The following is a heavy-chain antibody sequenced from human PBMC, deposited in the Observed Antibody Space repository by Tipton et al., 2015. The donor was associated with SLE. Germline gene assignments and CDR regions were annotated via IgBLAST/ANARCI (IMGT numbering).Heavy chain of an antibody. V-gene: IGHV4-39*07. J-gene: IGHJ6*02. CDR3: ARDTVAYYDSSGSGYGMDV. Sequence: LRLSCTVSGGSISSSSYYWGWIRQPPGKGLEWIGSIYYSGSTYYNPSLKSRVTISEDTSKNQFSLKLSSVTAADTAVYYCARDTVAYYDSSGSGYGMDVWGQGTTVTVSS. CDR1: GGSISSSSYY. CDR2: IYYSGST. D-gene: IGHD3-22*01.